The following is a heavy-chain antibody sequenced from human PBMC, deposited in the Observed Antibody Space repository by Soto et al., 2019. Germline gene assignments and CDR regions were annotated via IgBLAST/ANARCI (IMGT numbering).Heavy chain of an antibody. J-gene: IGHJ4*02. CDR3: ARVDRPLAGYSSGWYYFDY. D-gene: IGHD6-19*01. CDR1: GFTFSSYA. CDR2: ISYDGSNK. V-gene: IGHV3-30-3*01. Sequence: ESGGGVVQPGRSLRLSCAASGFTFSSYAMHWVRQAPGKGLEWVAVISYDGSNKYYADSVKGRFTISRDNSKNTLYLQMNSLRAEDTAVYYCARVDRPLAGYSSGWYYFDYWGQGTLVTVSS.